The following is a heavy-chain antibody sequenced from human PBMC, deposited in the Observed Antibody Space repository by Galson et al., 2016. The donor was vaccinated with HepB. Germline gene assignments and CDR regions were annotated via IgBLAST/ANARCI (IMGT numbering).Heavy chain of an antibody. V-gene: IGHV3-48*03. CDR2: ISSSGNTI. J-gene: IGHJ4*02. Sequence: SLRLSCATSGFTFSSYEMNWVRQAPGKGLEWVSYISSSGNTIYYADSVKGRFNISRDHAKNSLYLQMNSMRAEDTAVYYCASYPGYFPGNWGQGNLVTVSS. D-gene: IGHD3-9*01. CDR1: GFTFSSYE. CDR3: ASYPGYFPGN.